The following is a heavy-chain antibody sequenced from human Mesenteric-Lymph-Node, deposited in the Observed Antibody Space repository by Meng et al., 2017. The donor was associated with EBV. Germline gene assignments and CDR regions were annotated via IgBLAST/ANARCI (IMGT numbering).Heavy chain of an antibody. D-gene: IGHD3-16*01. Sequence: QVQLQQWGAGLFKASGTLSLTCAVYGGSFSDSYWTWIRQPPGKGLEWIGEINHVGTTIYNPSLESRVTISVDTSKNQFSLKLTSVTAADTAVYFCAAVGSFASSLDPWGQGTLGNVSS. V-gene: IGHV4-34*01. CDR1: GGSFSDSY. CDR3: AAVGSFASSLDP. CDR2: INHVGTT. J-gene: IGHJ5*02.